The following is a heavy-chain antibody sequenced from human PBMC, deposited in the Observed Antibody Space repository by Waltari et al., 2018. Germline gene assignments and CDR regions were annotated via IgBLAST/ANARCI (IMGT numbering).Heavy chain of an antibody. Sequence: QVQLVQSGAEVKKPGSSVKVSCKASGGTFTSYAISWVRQAPGQGLEWMGGIIPILGIANYAQKFQGRVTITADESTTTAYMEVSSLRSEDTAVYYCARDGHTKNFYYYMDVWGKGTTVTVSS. CDR2: IIPILGIA. V-gene: IGHV1-69*04. CDR1: GGTFTSYA. J-gene: IGHJ6*03. CDR3: ARDGHTKNFYYYMDV.